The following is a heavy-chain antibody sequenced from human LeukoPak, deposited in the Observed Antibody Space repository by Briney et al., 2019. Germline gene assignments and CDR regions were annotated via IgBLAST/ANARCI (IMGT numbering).Heavy chain of an antibody. D-gene: IGHD5-18*01. Sequence: AASVKVSCKASGYTFTGYYMHWVRQAPGQGLEWMGWINPNSGGTNYAQKFQGRVTMTRGTSISTAYMELSRLRSDDTAVYYCARIRGYRSSHFDYWGQGTLVTVSS. CDR2: INPNSGGT. CDR3: ARIRGYRSSHFDY. V-gene: IGHV1-2*02. J-gene: IGHJ4*02. CDR1: GYTFTGYY.